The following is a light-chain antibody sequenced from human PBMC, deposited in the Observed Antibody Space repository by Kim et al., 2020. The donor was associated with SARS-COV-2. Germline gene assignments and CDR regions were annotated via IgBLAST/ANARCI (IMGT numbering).Light chain of an antibody. CDR1: QSISSY. V-gene: IGKV1-39*01. Sequence: ASVGDRVTLTCRASQSISSYLNWYQQKPGKAPKLLIYAASSLQSGVPSRFSGSGSGTDFTLTISSLQPEDFATYYCQQSYSTPSTFGQGTKLEI. CDR3: QQSYSTPST. J-gene: IGKJ2*01. CDR2: AAS.